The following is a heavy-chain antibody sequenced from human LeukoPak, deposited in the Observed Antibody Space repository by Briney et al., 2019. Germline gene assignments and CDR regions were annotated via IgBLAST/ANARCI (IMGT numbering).Heavy chain of an antibody. V-gene: IGHV1-2*06. CDR2: INPNSGGT. J-gene: IGHJ3*02. D-gene: IGHD3-22*01. CDR1: GYTFTGYY. CDR3: ARMYYYDSSGYYYDAFDI. Sequence: ASVKVSCKASGYTFTGYYMHWVRRAPGQGLEWMGRINPNSGGTNYAQKFQGRVTMTRDTSISTAYMELSRLRSDDTAVYYCARMYYYDSSGYYYDAFDIWGQGTMVTVSS.